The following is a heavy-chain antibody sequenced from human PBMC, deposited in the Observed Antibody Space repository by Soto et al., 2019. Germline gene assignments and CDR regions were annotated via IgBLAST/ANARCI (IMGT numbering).Heavy chain of an antibody. D-gene: IGHD6-13*01. CDR1: GYTFTGYY. V-gene: IGHV1-2*04. Sequence: ASVKVSCKASGYTFTGYYMHWVRQAPGQGLEWMGWINPNSGGTNYAQKFQGWVTMTRDTSISTAYMELSRLRSDDTAVYYCARGIDGSSWNYYYMDVWGKGTTVTVSS. J-gene: IGHJ6*03. CDR3: ARGIDGSSWNYYYMDV. CDR2: INPNSGGT.